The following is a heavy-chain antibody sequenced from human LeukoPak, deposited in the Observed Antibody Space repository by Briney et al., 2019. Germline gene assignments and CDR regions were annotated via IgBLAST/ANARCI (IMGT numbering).Heavy chain of an antibody. CDR1: GGSISGYY. V-gene: IGHV4-59*08. CDR2: IYYSGST. D-gene: IGHD6-6*01. Sequence: SETLSLTCTVSGGSISGYYWSWLRQPPGKGLEWMGYIYYSGSTNYNPSLKSRVTISVDTSKNQFSLKLSSVTAADTAVYYCARHGYRSSSNAFDIWGQGTMVTVSS. CDR3: ARHGYRSSSNAFDI. J-gene: IGHJ3*02.